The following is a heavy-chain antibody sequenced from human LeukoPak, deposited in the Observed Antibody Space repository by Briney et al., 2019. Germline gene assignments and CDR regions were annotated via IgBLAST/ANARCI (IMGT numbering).Heavy chain of an antibody. CDR1: GFTFSSYG. CDR3: AKDVSALSHYYGMDV. J-gene: IGHJ6*02. CDR2: ISYDGSNK. D-gene: IGHD2/OR15-2a*01. V-gene: IGHV3-30*18. Sequence: PGGSLRLSCAASGFTFSSYGMHWVGQAPGKGLEWVAVISYDGSNKYYADSVKGRFTISRDNSKNTLYLKMNSLRAEDTAVYYCAKDVSALSHYYGMDVWGQGTTVTVSS.